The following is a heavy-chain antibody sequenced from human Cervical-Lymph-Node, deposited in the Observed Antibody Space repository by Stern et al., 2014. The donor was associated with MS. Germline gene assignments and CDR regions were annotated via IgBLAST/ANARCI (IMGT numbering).Heavy chain of an antibody. J-gene: IGHJ5*02. CDR2: IDYSGTT. Sequence: QVQLQESGPGLVKPSETLSLTCTVSGGTIRSYSWSWIRQPPGKGLEWIGYIDYSGTTNYNPYLNSRATIAADASTNQFAQKQISVTAADTAVYYCARRYCSSTSCYSDNSDRFDPWGQGTLVTVSS. D-gene: IGHD2-2*01. CDR1: GGTIRSYS. CDR3: ARRYCSSTSCYSDNSDRFDP. V-gene: IGHV4-59*08.